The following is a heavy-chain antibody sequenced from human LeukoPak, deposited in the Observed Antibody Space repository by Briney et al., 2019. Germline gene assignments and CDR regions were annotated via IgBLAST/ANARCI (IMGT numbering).Heavy chain of an antibody. D-gene: IGHD3-22*01. CDR1: GYTFTSYG. J-gene: IGHJ6*02. V-gene: IGHV1-18*01. CDR3: ARDPRVWDDSSGYWYWALYHYYYGMDV. Sequence: ASVKVSCKASGYTFTSYGISWVRQAPGQGLEWMGWISAYNGNTNYAQKLQGRVTMTTDTSTSTAYMELRSLRSDDTAVYYCARDPRVWDDSSGYWYWALYHYYYGMDVWGQGTTVTVSS. CDR2: ISAYNGNT.